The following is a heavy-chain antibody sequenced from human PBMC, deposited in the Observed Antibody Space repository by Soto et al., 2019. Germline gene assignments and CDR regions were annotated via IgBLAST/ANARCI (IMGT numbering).Heavy chain of an antibody. J-gene: IGHJ6*02. CDR3: AKAEVAAPLYYFHDVDV. V-gene: IGHV3-30*18. CDR1: GFTFSHYG. D-gene: IGHD6-19*01. Sequence: QVQLVESGGGVVQPGRSLRLSCAASGFTFSHYGMHWVRQAPGTGLEWVAVISYDGSNQYYADSVKGRFTISRDNSKNTLYLQMNSLRAEDTAVYYCAKAEVAAPLYYFHDVDVWGQGTTVTVSS. CDR2: ISYDGSNQ.